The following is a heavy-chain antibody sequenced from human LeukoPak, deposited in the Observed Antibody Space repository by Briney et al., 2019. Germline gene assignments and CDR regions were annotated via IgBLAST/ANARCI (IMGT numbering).Heavy chain of an antibody. Sequence: SETLSLTCTVSGGSISSSYYYWGWIRQPPGKGLEWIGSIYYSGSTYDNPSLKSRATISVDTSKNQFSLILNSVTAADTAVYYCASQMATINYWGQGTLVTVSS. D-gene: IGHD5-24*01. V-gene: IGHV4-39*01. J-gene: IGHJ4*02. CDR3: ASQMATINY. CDR1: GGSISSSYYY. CDR2: IYYSGST.